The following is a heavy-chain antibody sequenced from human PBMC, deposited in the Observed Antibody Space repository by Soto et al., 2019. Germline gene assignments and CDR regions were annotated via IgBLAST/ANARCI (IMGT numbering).Heavy chain of an antibody. V-gene: IGHV1-2*04. CDR1: GYTFTGYY. CDR3: ARDPGDDYFDD. Sequence: ASVKVSCKASGYTFTGYYMHWVRQAPGQGLEWMGWINPNSGGTNYAQKFQGWVTVTRDTSISTAYMELSRLRSDDTAVYYCARDPGDDYFDDWGQGTRVTVSS. J-gene: IGHJ4*02. D-gene: IGHD5-12*01. CDR2: INPNSGGT.